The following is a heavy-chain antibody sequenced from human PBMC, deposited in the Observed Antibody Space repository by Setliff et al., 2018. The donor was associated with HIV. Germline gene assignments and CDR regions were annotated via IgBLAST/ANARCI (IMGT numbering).Heavy chain of an antibody. CDR3: ARDTLNGYNYPGDAFDI. CDR1: GYTFISYG. V-gene: IGHV1-2*02. D-gene: IGHD5-12*01. CDR2: IDPITGDT. Sequence: ASVKVSCKTSGYTFISYGINWVRQAPGQGLEWMGWIDPITGDTKYAQKFQGRVTMTRDTSISTAYMELRRLRSDDTAVYYCARDTLNGYNYPGDAFDIWGQGTMVTVS. J-gene: IGHJ3*02.